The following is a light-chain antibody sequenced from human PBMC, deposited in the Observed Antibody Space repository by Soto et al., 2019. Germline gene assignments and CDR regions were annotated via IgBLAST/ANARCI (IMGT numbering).Light chain of an antibody. Sequence: LTQPASVSGSPGQSITISCTGTSSDVGSYNLVSWYQQHPGKAPKLMIYEGSERPSGVSNRFSGSKSGNTASLTISGLQAEDEADYYCCSYAGSSTRSLYVFGTGTKVTVL. CDR1: SSDVGSYNL. CDR3: CSYAGSSTRSLYV. J-gene: IGLJ1*01. V-gene: IGLV2-23*01. CDR2: EGS.